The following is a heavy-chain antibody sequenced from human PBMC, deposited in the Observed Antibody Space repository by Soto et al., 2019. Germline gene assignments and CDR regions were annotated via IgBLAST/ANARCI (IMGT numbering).Heavy chain of an antibody. CDR2: ISYDGSNK. D-gene: IGHD3-22*01. CDR3: ARDRVESGYPEYFQH. V-gene: IGHV3-30*03. J-gene: IGHJ1*01. CDR1: GFTFSSYG. Sequence: PGGSLRLSCAASGFTFSSYGMHWVRQAPGKGLEWVAVISYDGSNKYYADYVKGRFTISRDNSKNTLYLQMNSLRAEDTAVYYCARDRVESGYPEYFQHWGQGT.